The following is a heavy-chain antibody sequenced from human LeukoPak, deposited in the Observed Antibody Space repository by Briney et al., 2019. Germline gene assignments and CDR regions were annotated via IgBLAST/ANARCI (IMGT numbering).Heavy chain of an antibody. CDR2: IYADGTT. J-gene: IGHJ5*02. CDR3: ARGVEMAAIFFSA. Sequence: GESLRLSCAASEFTVSNNYMSWVRQAPRKGLEWVSVIYADGTTYYADSVKGRFTISRDIFKNTVYLQMNSLRAEDTALYYCARGVEMAAIFFSAWGQGTLVTVSS. CDR1: EFTVSNNY. V-gene: IGHV3-53*01. D-gene: IGHD5-24*01.